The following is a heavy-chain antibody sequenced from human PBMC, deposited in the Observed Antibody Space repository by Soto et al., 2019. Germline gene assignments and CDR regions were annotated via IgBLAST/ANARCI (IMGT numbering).Heavy chain of an antibody. V-gene: IGHV1-18*01. CDR1: GYTFTNYG. D-gene: IGHD6-6*01. Sequence: ASVKVSCKASGYTFTNYGFSWVRQAPGQGLEWMGWISAYNGDTNYPQRLQGRVTMTTDPSTTTAYMELRSLRSDDPAVYYCARTYSKYFSSSEGDYWGQGTQVTVSS. J-gene: IGHJ4*02. CDR3: ARTYSKYFSSSEGDY. CDR2: ISAYNGDT.